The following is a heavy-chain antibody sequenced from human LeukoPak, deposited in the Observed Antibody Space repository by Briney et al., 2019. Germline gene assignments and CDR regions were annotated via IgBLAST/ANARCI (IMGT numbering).Heavy chain of an antibody. CDR2: IKQDGSEK. V-gene: IGHV3-7*01. J-gene: IGHJ5*02. CDR1: GFTFSSYW. D-gene: IGHD3-9*01. CDR3: ARGERYDILTGYYEYNWFDP. Sequence: GGXLXXSCAASGFTFSSYWMSWVRQAPGKGLEWVANIKQDGSEKYYVDSVKGRFTISRDNAKNSLYLQMNRLRAEDTAVYYCARGERYDILTGYYEYNWFDPWGQGTLVTVSS.